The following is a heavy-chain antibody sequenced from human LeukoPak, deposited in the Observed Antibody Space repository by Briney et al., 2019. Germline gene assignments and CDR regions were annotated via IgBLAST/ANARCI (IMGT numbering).Heavy chain of an antibody. J-gene: IGHJ4*02. V-gene: IGHV4-34*01. CDR2: INHSGST. CDR3: ARAAAYDY. CDR1: GGSISSYY. D-gene: IGHD6-13*01. Sequence: SETLSLTCTVSGGSISSYYWNWIRQPPGKGLEWIGEINHSGSTNYNPSLKSRVTISVDTSKNQFSLKLSSVTAADTAVYYCARAAAYDYWGQGTLVTVSS.